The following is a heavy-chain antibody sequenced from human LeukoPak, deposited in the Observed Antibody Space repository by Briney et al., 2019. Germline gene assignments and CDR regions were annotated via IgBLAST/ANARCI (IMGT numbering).Heavy chain of an antibody. CDR3: AKGYDILTGFVDY. Sequence: PGGSLRFSFPAPGFTFSSNPLTWVRRPPGKGLNWSPAISGSGGSTYYADSVKGRFTISRDNSKNTLYLQMNSLRAEDTAVYYCAKGYDILTGFVDYWGQGTLVTVSS. D-gene: IGHD3-9*01. V-gene: IGHV3-23*01. CDR2: ISGSGGST. CDR1: GFTFSSNP. J-gene: IGHJ4*02.